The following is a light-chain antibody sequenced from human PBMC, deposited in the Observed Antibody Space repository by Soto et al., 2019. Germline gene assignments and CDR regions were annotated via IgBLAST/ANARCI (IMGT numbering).Light chain of an antibody. CDR1: QEISNH. J-gene: IGKJ4*01. V-gene: IGKV1-16*02. Sequence: DIQMTQSPSSLSASVGDRVTITCRASQEISNHLAWFQQKPGKPPKSLIYDASSLQSGVPSKFSGSGSVTDFTPTISRLQPEDFATYYCQQYHNYPVTFGGGTKVEIK. CDR3: QQYHNYPVT. CDR2: DAS.